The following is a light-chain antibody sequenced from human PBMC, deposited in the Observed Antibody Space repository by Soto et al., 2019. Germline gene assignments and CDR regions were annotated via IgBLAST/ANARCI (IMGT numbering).Light chain of an antibody. J-gene: IGKJ3*01. V-gene: IGKV3-11*01. CDR2: DAS. Sequence: EIVLTQSPATLSLSPGERATLSCRASQSVSNYLAWYQQQPGQAPRLLIYDASNRATGIPARFSGSGFGTDFTLTISSLEPEDFAVYYCQQRKNWPPGTFGPGTKVDIK. CDR1: QSVSNY. CDR3: QQRKNWPPGT.